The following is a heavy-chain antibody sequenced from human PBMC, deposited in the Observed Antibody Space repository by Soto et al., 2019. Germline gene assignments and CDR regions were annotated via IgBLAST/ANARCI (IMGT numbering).Heavy chain of an antibody. D-gene: IGHD3-9*01. V-gene: IGHV3-15*07. J-gene: IGHJ4*02. CDR3: TTSLHYDILPGWIDY. Sequence: EVQLVESGGGLVKPGGSLRLSCTASGFTFSNAWMNWVRQAPGKGLEWVGLIKSKIDGETTDYAAPVKGRFTISRDDLKNTLYLKMNRLKTEDTAVYYCTTSLHYDILPGWIDYWGQGTLVTVSS. CDR2: IKSKIDGETT. CDR1: GFTFSNAW.